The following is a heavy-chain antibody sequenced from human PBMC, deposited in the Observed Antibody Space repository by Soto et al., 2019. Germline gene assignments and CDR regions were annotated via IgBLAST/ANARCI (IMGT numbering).Heavy chain of an antibody. CDR3: ARHHGPTTPENWFDP. V-gene: IGHV1-18*01. CDR2: ISTYSGDT. D-gene: IGHD5-12*01. J-gene: IGHJ5*02. CDR1: GYTFFTYD. Sequence: ASVKVSCKASGYTFFTYDISWVRQAPGQGLEWMGWISTYSGDTKYAQKFQGRVTMTTDTSTTTAYLELRSLRSDDTAVYYCARHHGPTTPENWFDPWGQGTLVTVSS.